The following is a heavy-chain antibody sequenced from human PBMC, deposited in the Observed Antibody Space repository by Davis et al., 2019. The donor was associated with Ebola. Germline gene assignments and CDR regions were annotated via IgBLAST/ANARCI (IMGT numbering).Heavy chain of an antibody. V-gene: IGHV3-30*03. CDR3: ARDDRTVTLSEDGMDV. D-gene: IGHD4-11*01. Sequence: GESLKISCAASGFTFSSYGMHWVRQAPGKGLEWVAVISYDGSNKYYADSVKGRFTISRDNSKNTLYLQMNSLRAEDTAVYYCARDDRTVTLSEDGMDVWGQGTTVTVSS. J-gene: IGHJ6*02. CDR2: ISYDGSNK. CDR1: GFTFSSYG.